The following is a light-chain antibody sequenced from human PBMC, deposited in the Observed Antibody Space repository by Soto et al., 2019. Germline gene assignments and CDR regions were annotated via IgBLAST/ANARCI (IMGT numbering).Light chain of an antibody. J-gene: IGKJ1*01. CDR2: AAS. Sequence: IQMTQSPSSVSAIPGDRVTIACRASQDIGNDLGWYQQMPGKAPKXLIFAASTLQSGVSSRFSGSGSGTHFTLTIGNLQPEDSATYYCLHDHTYPWTFGQGTKVDIK. CDR1: QDIGND. V-gene: IGKV1-6*01. CDR3: LHDHTYPWT.